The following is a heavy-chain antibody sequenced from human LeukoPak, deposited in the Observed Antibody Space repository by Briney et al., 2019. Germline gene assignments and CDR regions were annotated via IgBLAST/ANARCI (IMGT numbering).Heavy chain of an antibody. V-gene: IGHV7-4-1*02. D-gene: IGHD5-18*01. J-gene: IGHJ4*02. CDR3: AGDPGSPGQLWFGRHPYFDY. CDR1: GYTFTSYA. Sequence: GASVKVSCKASGYTFTSYAMNWVRQAPGQGLEWMGWINTNTGNPTYAQGFTGRFVFSLDTSVSTAYLQISSLKAEDTAVYYCAGDPGSPGQLWFGRHPYFDYWGQGTLVTVSS. CDR2: INTNTGNP.